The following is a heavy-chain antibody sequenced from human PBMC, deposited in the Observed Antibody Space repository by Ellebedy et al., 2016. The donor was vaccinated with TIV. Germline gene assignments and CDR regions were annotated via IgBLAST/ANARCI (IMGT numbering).Heavy chain of an antibody. D-gene: IGHD3-16*01. Sequence: AASVKVSCKASGYTFTQYGISWVRQAPGQGLEWMGWINPYNGNTTYAQKYQGRVTMTTDSSTRTSYMELSSLTSDDTAIYYCARHLESRWLIHGGDYWGQGSLVTVSS. J-gene: IGHJ4*02. CDR1: GYTFTQYG. CDR3: ARHLESRWLIHGGDY. V-gene: IGHV1-18*04. CDR2: INPYNGNT.